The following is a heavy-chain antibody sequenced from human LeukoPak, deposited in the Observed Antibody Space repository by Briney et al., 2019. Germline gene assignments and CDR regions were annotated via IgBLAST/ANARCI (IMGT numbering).Heavy chain of an antibody. CDR2: IYYSGST. D-gene: IGHD5-18*01. J-gene: IGHJ5*02. Sequence: SETLSLTCTVSGGSISSSSYYWGWIRQPPGKGLEWIGSIYYSGSTYYNPPLKSRVTISVDTSKNQFSLKLSSVTAADTAVYYCARRGYSYGYGIFDPWGQGTLVTVSS. V-gene: IGHV4-39*01. CDR3: ARRGYSYGYGIFDP. CDR1: GGSISSSSYY.